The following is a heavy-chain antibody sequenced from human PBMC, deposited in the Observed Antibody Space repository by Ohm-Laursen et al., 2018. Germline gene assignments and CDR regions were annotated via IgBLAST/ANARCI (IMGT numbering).Heavy chain of an antibody. D-gene: IGHD2-15*01. V-gene: IGHV1-69*13. CDR1: GGTFSSYA. CDR2: IIPIFGTA. Sequence: VKISCKASGGTFSSYAISWVRQAPGQGLDWMGGIIPIFGTANYAQNFQGRVTITADKSTSTAYMELSSLRSEDTAVYYCARGRVDCSGGSCYTSPMDVWGQGTTVTVSS. J-gene: IGHJ6*02. CDR3: ARGRVDCSGGSCYTSPMDV.